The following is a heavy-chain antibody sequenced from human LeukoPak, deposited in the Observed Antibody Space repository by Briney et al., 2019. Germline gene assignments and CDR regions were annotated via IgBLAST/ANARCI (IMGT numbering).Heavy chain of an antibody. Sequence: GVSLRLFCGASGFTFSSYGMHWVRQAPGKGLEWVAFIRYDGSNKYYADAVKGRFTISRDNSKNTLYLQVNGLSCEDGAVYFCAKDADSYNYQVGYFDYWGQGTLVTVSS. J-gene: IGHJ4*02. V-gene: IGHV3-30*02. CDR3: AKDADSYNYQVGYFDY. CDR2: IRYDGSNK. CDR1: GFTFSSYG. D-gene: IGHD5-24*01.